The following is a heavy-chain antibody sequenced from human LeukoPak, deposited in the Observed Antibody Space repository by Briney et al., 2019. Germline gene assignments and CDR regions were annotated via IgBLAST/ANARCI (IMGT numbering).Heavy chain of an antibody. CDR3: ARAYSSSWYFDY. D-gene: IGHD6-13*01. CDR2: IYYSGST. Sequence: SQTLSLTCTVSGGSISSGGYYWSWIRQHPGKGLERIGYIYYSGSTYYNPSLKSRVTISVDTSKNQFSLKLSSVTAADTAVYYCARAYSSSWYFDYWGQGTLVTVSS. J-gene: IGHJ4*02. CDR1: GGSISSGGYY. V-gene: IGHV4-31*03.